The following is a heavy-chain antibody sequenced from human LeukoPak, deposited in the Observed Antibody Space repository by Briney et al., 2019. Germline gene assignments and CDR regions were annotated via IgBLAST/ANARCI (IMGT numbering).Heavy chain of an antibody. D-gene: IGHD3-16*01. J-gene: IGHJ4*02. CDR2: IYTSGST. Sequence: SETLSLTCTVSGGSISSSSYYWGWIRQPPGKGLEWIGRIYTSGSTNYNPSLKSRVTISVDTSKNQFSLKLSSVTAADTAVYYCARDMGENYWGQGTLVTVSS. CDR1: GGSISSSSYY. CDR3: ARDMGENY. V-gene: IGHV4-39*07.